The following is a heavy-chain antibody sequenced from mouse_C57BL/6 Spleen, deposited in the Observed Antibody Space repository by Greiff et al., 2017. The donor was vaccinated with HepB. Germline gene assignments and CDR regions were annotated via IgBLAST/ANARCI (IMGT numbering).Heavy chain of an antibody. CDR3: TSITTVVTFDY. Sequence: EVQVVESGGGLVQPGGSMKLSCVASGFTFSNYWMNWVRQSPEKGLEWVAQIRLKSDNYATHYAESVKGRFTISRDDSKSSVYLQMNNLRAEDTGIYYCTSITTVVTFDYWGQGTTLTVSS. CDR2: IRLKSDNYAT. V-gene: IGHV6-3*01. J-gene: IGHJ2*01. CDR1: GFTFSNYW. D-gene: IGHD1-1*01.